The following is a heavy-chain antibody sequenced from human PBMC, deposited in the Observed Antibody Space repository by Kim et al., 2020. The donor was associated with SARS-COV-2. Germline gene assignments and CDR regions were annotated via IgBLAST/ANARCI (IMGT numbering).Heavy chain of an antibody. Sequence: ASVKVSCKASGYTFTGYYMHWVRQAPGQGLEWMGWINPNSGGTNYAQKFQGRVTMTRDTSISTAYMELSRLRSDDTAVYYCARGEEVITMIVVVIMPADYWGQGTLVTVSS. V-gene: IGHV1-2*02. CDR3: ARGEEVITMIVVVIMPADY. J-gene: IGHJ4*02. CDR1: GYTFTGYY. D-gene: IGHD3-22*01. CDR2: INPNSGGT.